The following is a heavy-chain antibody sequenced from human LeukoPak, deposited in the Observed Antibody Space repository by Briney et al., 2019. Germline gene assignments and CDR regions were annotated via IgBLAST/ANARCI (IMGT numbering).Heavy chain of an antibody. J-gene: IGHJ4*02. V-gene: IGHV3-23*01. CDR3: ASESAGGFDY. D-gene: IGHD1-26*01. CDR1: GFIFSNFA. CDR2: ISGNGGST. Sequence: GGSLRLSCTASGFIFSNFAMSWVRQAPWKGLEWVSVISGNGGSTYYADSVKGRFTISRDNSRNTLFLQLNGLRDEDTAVYFCASESAGGFDYWGQGTLVTVSS.